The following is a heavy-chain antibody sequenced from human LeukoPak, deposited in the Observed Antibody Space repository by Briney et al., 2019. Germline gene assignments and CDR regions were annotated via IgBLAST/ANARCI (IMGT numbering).Heavy chain of an antibody. V-gene: IGHV4-39*01. D-gene: IGHD5-18*01. CDR2: IYYTGST. CDR3: ARLGDSAMVRYFDY. CDR1: GGSISSSTYY. Sequence: SETLSLTCTVSGGSISSSTYYWAWIRQPPGKGLEWIGGIYYTGSTYSTPSLKSRATISVDTFKNQFSLRLTSVTAADTAVYYCARLGDSAMVRYFDYWGQGTLATVSS. J-gene: IGHJ4*02.